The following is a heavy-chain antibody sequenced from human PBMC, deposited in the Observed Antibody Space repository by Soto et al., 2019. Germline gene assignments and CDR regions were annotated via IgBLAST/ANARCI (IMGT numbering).Heavy chain of an antibody. V-gene: IGHV1-2*06. CDR1: GYTFTDYH. CDR2: ISPKSGGI. Sequence: QVQLVQSGSDVKKPGASVKVSCRASGYTFTDYHIHWLRQAPGHALEWMGRISPKSGGIHSAQKFQGRVTLTTDTSTSTADIELRRLRSDETSVYYCARGVSTECSNGVCSWNYHHEMDVWGQGTTVAVS. D-gene: IGHD2-8*01. CDR3: ARGVSTECSNGVCSWNYHHEMDV. J-gene: IGHJ6*02.